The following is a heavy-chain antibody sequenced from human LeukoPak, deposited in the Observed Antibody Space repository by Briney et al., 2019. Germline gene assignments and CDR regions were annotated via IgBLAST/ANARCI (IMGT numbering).Heavy chain of an antibody. CDR3: ARAGSYYDILTGQNWFDP. Sequence: GGSLRLSCAASGFTFSSYDMHWVRQATGKGLEWVSAIGTAGDTYYPGSVKGRFTISRDNAKNSLYLQMNSLRAEDTAVYYCARAGSYYDILTGQNWFDPWGQGTLVTVSS. D-gene: IGHD3-9*01. J-gene: IGHJ5*02. CDR2: IGTAGDT. CDR1: GFTFSSYD. V-gene: IGHV3-13*01.